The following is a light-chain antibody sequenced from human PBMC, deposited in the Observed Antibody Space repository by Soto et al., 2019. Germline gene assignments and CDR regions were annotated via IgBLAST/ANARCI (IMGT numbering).Light chain of an antibody. V-gene: IGKV3-11*01. CDR3: QERSDWLWA. Sequence: EIVLTQSPATLSLSPGERATLSCRASRSINEYLAWYQQKPGQAPRLLIYDASNRATGVPARFSGSGSGTDFTLTISSLEPDDLAVYYCQERSDWLWAFGQGTKVEI. CDR2: DAS. CDR1: RSINEY. J-gene: IGKJ1*01.